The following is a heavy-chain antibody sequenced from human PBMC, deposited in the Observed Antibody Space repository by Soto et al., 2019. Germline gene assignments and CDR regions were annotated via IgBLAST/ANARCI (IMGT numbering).Heavy chain of an antibody. CDR1: VGTFSSYV. J-gene: IGHJ3*02. CDR3: ARDQPGTTLAAFDI. D-gene: IGHD1-7*01. CDR2: IIPIFGTA. Sequence: SVKVSCKASVGTFSSYVISWVRQAPGQGLEWMGGIIPIFGTANYAQKSQGRVTITADESTSTAYMELSSLRSEDTAVYYCARDQPGTTLAAFDICGQGTMVTVS. V-gene: IGHV1-69*13.